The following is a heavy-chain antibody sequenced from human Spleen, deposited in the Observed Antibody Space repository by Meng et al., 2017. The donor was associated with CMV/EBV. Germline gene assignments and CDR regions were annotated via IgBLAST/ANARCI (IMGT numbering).Heavy chain of an antibody. CDR1: GFAFSNYA. CDR2: ISGVGGGT. CDR3: TKTRNGYGGQDY. D-gene: IGHD5-12*01. Sequence: GESLKISCAPSGFAFSNYAMSWVRQAPGKGLEWVSAISGVGGGTYYADSVKGRFTISRDNSKNTLYVQMNSLRAEDTAVYYCTKTRNGYGGQDYWGQGGLVTVSS. J-gene: IGHJ4*02. V-gene: IGHV3-23*01.